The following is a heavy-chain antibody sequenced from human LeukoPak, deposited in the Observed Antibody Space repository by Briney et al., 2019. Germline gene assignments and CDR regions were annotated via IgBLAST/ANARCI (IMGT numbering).Heavy chain of an antibody. CDR2: ISWNSGSI. Sequence: GGSLRLSCAASGFTFDDYAMHWVRQAPGKGLEWVSGISWNSGSIGYADSVKGRFTISRDNAKNSLYLQMNSLRAEDTALYYCAKDIAAAGTGVDYWGQGTLVTVSS. D-gene: IGHD6-13*01. CDR3: AKDIAAAGTGVDY. J-gene: IGHJ4*02. V-gene: IGHV3-9*01. CDR1: GFTFDDYA.